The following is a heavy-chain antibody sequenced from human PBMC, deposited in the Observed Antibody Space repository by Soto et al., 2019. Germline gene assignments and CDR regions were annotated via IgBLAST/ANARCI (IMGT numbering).Heavy chain of an antibody. CDR3: ARERGRDYYDSSGQIDY. Sequence: SETLSLTCTVSGGSISSGGYHWSWIRQPPGKGLEWIGYIYYSGSTNYNPSLKSRVTISVDTSKNQFSLKLSSVTAADTAVYYCARERGRDYYDSSGQIDYWGQGTLVTVSS. D-gene: IGHD3-22*01. V-gene: IGHV4-61*08. CDR2: IYYSGST. CDR1: GGSISSGGYH. J-gene: IGHJ4*02.